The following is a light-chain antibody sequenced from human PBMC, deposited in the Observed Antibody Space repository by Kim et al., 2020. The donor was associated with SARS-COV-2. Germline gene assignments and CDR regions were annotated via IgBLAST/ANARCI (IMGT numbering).Light chain of an antibody. CDR2: DVS. Sequence: QSALTQPASVSGSPGQSIAISCTGTSSDVGGYYFVSWYQQHPGRAPKLMIYDVSLRPSGISDRFSGSKSGNTASLTISGLQPEDEAIYYCNSYSKTTTLRVFGGGTQLTVL. CDR1: SSDVGGYYF. J-gene: IGLJ3*02. CDR3: NSYSKTTTLRV. V-gene: IGLV2-14*03.